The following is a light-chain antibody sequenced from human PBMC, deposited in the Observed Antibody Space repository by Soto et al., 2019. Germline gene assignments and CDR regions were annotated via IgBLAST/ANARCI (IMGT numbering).Light chain of an antibody. CDR2: GAS. V-gene: IGKV3-15*01. CDR1: QSVTSN. CDR3: QQYNNWPPGT. J-gene: IGKJ2*02. Sequence: EIVMTQSPATLSVSPGERVTLSCRASQSVTSNLAWYQLKPGQAPRLLIYGASTRATGIPARISGSGSGTEFTLTISILQSEDFAVYCCQQYNNWPPGTFGQGTKLQIK.